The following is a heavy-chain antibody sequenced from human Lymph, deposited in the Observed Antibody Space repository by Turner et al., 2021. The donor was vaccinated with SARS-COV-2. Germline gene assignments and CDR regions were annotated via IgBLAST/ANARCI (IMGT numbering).Heavy chain of an antibody. Sequence: QVQLVQSGAEVKKPGSSVKVSCKASGGTFSSSAISWVRQAPGQGLEWMGGILPPLAKANYAKKFQGRVTITADKATSTAYMELSSLRSEDTAVYFCARIAAPGMGGGVHYYYYAMDVWGQGTTVTVSS. CDR2: ILPPLAKA. D-gene: IGHD6-13*01. V-gene: IGHV1-69*10. J-gene: IGHJ6*02. CDR3: ARIAAPGMGGGVHYYYYAMDV. CDR1: GGTFSSSA.